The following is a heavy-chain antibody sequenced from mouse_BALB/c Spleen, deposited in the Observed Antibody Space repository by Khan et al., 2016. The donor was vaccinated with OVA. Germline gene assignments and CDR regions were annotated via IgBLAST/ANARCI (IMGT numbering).Heavy chain of an antibody. J-gene: IGHJ3*01. CDR2: ISSDGDYT. Sequence: EVELVESGGGLVKPGGSLKLSCAASGFTFSTYAMSWVRQTPEKRLEWVATISSDGDYTYFPDNVTGRFTISRANAKNTLCLQMTSLRSEDTAMYYCARSPYGSFAYWGQGTLVTVSA. CDR3: ARSPYGSFAY. CDR1: GFTFSTYA. V-gene: IGHV5-9-3*01. D-gene: IGHD2-1*01.